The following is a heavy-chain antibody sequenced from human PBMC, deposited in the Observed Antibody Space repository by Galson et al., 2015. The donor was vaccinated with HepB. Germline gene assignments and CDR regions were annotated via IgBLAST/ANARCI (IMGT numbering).Heavy chain of an antibody. CDR2: IIPILGIA. D-gene: IGHD1-26*01. CDR1: GGTFSSYA. CDR3: ARDRGPISGSYFAEDAFDI. Sequence: SVKVSCKASGGTFSSYAISWVRQAPGQGLEWMGRIIPILGIANYAQKFQGRVTITADKSTSTAYMELSSLRSEDTAVYYCARDRGPISGSYFAEDAFDIWGQGTMVTVSS. V-gene: IGHV1-69*04. J-gene: IGHJ3*02.